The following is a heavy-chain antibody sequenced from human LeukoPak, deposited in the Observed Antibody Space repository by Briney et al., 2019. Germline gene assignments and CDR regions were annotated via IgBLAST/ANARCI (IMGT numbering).Heavy chain of an antibody. CDR3: ARTPWNWYFDL. J-gene: IGHJ2*01. Sequence: GGSLRLSCAASGFTFSSYAMSWVRQAPGKWLEWVSATSGIGDNTYYADSVKGRFTISRDNSKNTLYLQINNLRAEDTAVYYCARTPWNWYFDLWGRGTLVTVSS. CDR2: TSGIGDNT. D-gene: IGHD1-14*01. CDR1: GFTFSSYA. V-gene: IGHV3-23*01.